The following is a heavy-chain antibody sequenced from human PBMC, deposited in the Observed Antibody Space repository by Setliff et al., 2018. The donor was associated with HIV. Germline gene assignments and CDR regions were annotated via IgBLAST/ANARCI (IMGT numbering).Heavy chain of an antibody. CDR3: AMGGEWEINFDY. V-gene: IGHV1-18*01. CDR1: GYTFTNYG. J-gene: IGHJ4*02. D-gene: IGHD1-26*01. Sequence: ASVKVSCKASGYTFTNYGISWVRQAPGQGLEWMGWISSYNGNTNYAQNFQGRVTMTTDTFTDTAYMELRSLRSDDTAVYYCAMGGEWEINFDYWGQGTLVTVSS. CDR2: ISSYNGNT.